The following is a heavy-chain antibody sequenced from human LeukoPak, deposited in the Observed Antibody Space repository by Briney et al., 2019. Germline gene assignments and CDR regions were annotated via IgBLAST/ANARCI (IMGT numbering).Heavy chain of an antibody. J-gene: IGHJ4*02. Sequence: GGSLKLSCAASGFTVSGSAMHWVRQASGKGLEWVGRIRSKANSYATAYAASVKGRFTISRDDSKNTAYLQMNSLRAEDTAVYYCAKDRLLLLSLFFDYWGQGTLVTVSS. V-gene: IGHV3-73*01. CDR2: IRSKANSYAT. CDR3: AKDRLLLLSLFFDY. CDR1: GFTVSGSA. D-gene: IGHD3-22*01.